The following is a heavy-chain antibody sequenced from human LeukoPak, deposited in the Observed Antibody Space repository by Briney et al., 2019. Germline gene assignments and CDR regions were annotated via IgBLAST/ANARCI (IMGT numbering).Heavy chain of an antibody. V-gene: IGHV4-59*08. CDR2: ISYSGIT. D-gene: IGHD3-16*01. J-gene: IGHJ3*02. Sequence: SETLSLNCTVSGVSISSYYWSWIRQPPGKGLEWIGYISYSGITNYNPSLKSRVTMSVDTSKNQFSLKLSSVTAVDTAVYFCARNWGSWAFDIWGQGTNVTVSS. CDR3: ARNWGSWAFDI. CDR1: GVSISSYY.